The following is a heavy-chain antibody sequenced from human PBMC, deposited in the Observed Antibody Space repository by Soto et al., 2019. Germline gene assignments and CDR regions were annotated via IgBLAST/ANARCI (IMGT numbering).Heavy chain of an antibody. Sequence: QVRLQESGPGLVRPSETLSLTCTVSGGSISNYYWTWIRQSPGKGLEWIGYIHNSGNTQYNPSLESRVTISLDTSKTQFSLKLRSVTAADTAVYYCARGDDYVCGSFRYWGQGTLVTVSS. CDR2: IHNSGNT. V-gene: IGHV4-59*01. CDR1: GGSISNYY. D-gene: IGHD3-16*02. J-gene: IGHJ4*02. CDR3: ARGDDYVCGSFRY.